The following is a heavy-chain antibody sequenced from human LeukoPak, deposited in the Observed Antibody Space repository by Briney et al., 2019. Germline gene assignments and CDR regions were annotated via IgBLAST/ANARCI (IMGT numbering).Heavy chain of an antibody. CDR3: ARDKGYCSGGSCHRSIDY. CDR1: GGSISSYY. D-gene: IGHD2-15*01. V-gene: IGHV4-59*01. CDR2: IYYSGST. Sequence: SETLSLTCTVSGGSISSYYWSWIRQPPGKGLEWIGYIYYSGSTNYNPSLKSRVTMSVDTSKNQFSLKLSSVTAADTAVYYCARDKGYCSGGSCHRSIDYWGQGTLVTVSS. J-gene: IGHJ4*02.